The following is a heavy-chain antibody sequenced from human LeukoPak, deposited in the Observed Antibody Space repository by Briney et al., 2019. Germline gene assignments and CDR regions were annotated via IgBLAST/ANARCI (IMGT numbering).Heavy chain of an antibody. Sequence: SETLSLTCTVSGGSISSSSYYWGWIRQSPGKGLEWIGSIYYSGSTYYNPSLKSRVTISVDTSKNQFSLKLSSVTAADTAVYYCARGVYLTYCSSTSCYFDYWGQGTLVTVSS. J-gene: IGHJ4*02. CDR1: GGSISSSSYY. D-gene: IGHD2-2*01. V-gene: IGHV4-39*01. CDR3: ARGVYLTYCSSTSCYFDY. CDR2: IYYSGST.